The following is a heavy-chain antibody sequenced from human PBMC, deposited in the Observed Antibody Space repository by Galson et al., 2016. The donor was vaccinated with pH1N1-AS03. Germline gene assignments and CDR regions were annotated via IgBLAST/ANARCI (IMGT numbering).Heavy chain of an antibody. V-gene: IGHV3-23*01. D-gene: IGHD6-19*01. CDR1: GFTFSDYA. CDR3: AREQMGTRGWYTVGY. Sequence: SLRLSCAASGFTFSDYAMSWVRQAPGKGLEWVSAISGSRDRIYYIDAVKGRFTTSRDNFKNILYLQMNSLRAEATAVYFCAREQMGTRGWYTVGYWGQGSVVTVSS. CDR2: ISGSRDRI. J-gene: IGHJ4*02.